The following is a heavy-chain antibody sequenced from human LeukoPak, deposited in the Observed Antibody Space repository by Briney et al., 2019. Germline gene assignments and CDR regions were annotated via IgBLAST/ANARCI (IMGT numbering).Heavy chain of an antibody. CDR1: GFIFSDYY. D-gene: IGHD2-2*01. CDR2: ISSSSSYT. J-gene: IGHJ5*02. V-gene: IGHV3-11*06. Sequence: GGSLRLSCAASGFIFSDYYMSWIRQAPGKGLEWVSYISSSSSYTNYADSVKGRFTISRDNAKNSLYLQMNSLRAEDTAVYYCARDHCSSTSCYWTGNWFDPWGQGTLVTVSS. CDR3: ARDHCSSTSCYWTGNWFDP.